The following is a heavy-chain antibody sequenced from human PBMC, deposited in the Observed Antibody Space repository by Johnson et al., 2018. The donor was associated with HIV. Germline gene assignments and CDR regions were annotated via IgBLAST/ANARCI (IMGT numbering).Heavy chain of an antibody. J-gene: IGHJ3*02. CDR1: GFNFIDYA. CDR3: ANSLLLDAFNI. Sequence: EVQLVESGGGLVRPGGSLRLSCVASGFNFIDYAMIWVRQAPGKGLEWVSFISGGEDDTYYADSVKGRFTISRDNSKTTLYLQMNSLRDEDTAVYYCANSLLLDAFNIWGQGTVVTVSS. CDR2: ISGGEDDT. V-gene: IGHV3-23*04.